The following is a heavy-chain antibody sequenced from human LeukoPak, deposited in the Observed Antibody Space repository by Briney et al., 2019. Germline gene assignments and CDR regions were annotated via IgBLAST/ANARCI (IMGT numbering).Heavy chain of an antibody. V-gene: IGHV1-18*04. J-gene: IGHJ4*02. CDR1: GYTFTSYG. CDR2: ISAYNGNT. CDR3: ARDGFGELLLPSYYYDY. Sequence: GASVKVSCKASGYTFTSYGISWVRQAPGQGLEWMGWISAYNGNTNYAQKLQGRVTMTTDTSTSTAYMELRSLRSDDTAVYYCARDGFGELLLPSYYYDYCVQGRLVTVSS. D-gene: IGHD3-10*01.